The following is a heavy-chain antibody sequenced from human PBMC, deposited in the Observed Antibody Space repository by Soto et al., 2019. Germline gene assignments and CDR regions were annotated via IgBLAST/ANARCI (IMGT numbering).Heavy chain of an antibody. CDR3: ARGPYYIVVVTAIGSDAFDI. CDR1: GYTFTSYD. Sequence: SCNASGYTFTSYDINWVRQATGQGLELMGWMNPNSGNTGYAQKFQGRVTMTRNTSISTAYMELSSLRSEDTAVYYCARGPYYIVVVTAIGSDAFDIWGQGTMVTVSS. CDR2: MNPNSGNT. D-gene: IGHD2-21*02. V-gene: IGHV1-8*01. J-gene: IGHJ3*02.